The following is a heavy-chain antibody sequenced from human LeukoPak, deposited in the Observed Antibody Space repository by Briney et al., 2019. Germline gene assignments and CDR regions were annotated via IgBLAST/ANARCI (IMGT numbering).Heavy chain of an antibody. J-gene: IGHJ6*02. CDR1: GFRFDDYG. Sequence: GGSLRLSCAAAGFRFDDYGMHWVRQAPGKGLEWVSGISWSGTTTGYADSVKGRFTISRDSAKNSLYLQMDSLRVEDTGLYYCAKDESTGGFAPGYFYGMGVWGQGTTVTVSS. D-gene: IGHD3-16*01. CDR2: ISWSGTTT. CDR3: AKDESTGGFAPGYFYGMGV. V-gene: IGHV3-9*01.